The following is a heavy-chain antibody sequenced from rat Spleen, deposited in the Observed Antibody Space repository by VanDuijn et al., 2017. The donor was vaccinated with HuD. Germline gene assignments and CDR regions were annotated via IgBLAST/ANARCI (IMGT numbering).Heavy chain of an antibody. CDR2: ISPSGGTT. D-gene: IGHD4-4*01. J-gene: IGHJ2*01. CDR3: ARDVMSLDY. V-gene: IGHV5-25*01. Sequence: EVQPVESGGGSVQPGGTLKLSCAPSRFPFGNYNMAGVRQAPTKGLEWVASISPSGGTTYYRDSVKGRFIVSRDNAKGTLYLHMDSLRSEDTATYYCARDVMSLDYWGQGVMVTVSS. CDR1: RFPFGNYN.